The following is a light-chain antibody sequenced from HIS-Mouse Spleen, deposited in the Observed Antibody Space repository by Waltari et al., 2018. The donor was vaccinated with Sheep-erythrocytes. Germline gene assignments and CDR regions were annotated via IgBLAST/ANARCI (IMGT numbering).Light chain of an antibody. Sequence: DIQMTQSPSSLSASVGDRVTITFQASQDISNYLNWYQQKTGKAPKLLIYDASNLETGVPSRFSGSGSGTDFTFTISSLQPEDIATYYCQQYDNLLTFGGGTKVEIK. CDR2: DAS. V-gene: IGKV1-33*01. J-gene: IGKJ4*01. CDR3: QQYDNLLT. CDR1: QDISNY.